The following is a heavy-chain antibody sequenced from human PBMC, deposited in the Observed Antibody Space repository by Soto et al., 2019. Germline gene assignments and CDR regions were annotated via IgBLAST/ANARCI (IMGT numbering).Heavy chain of an antibody. CDR1: GYTFTSYA. CDR3: ARSRRSVAGTYYYYGMDV. D-gene: IGHD6-19*01. Sequence: GASVKVSCKASGYTFTSYAMIWVRQAPGQGLEWMGWISAYNGNTNYAQKLQGRVTMTTDTSTSTAYMELRSLRSDDTAVYYCARSRRSVAGTYYYYGMDVWGQGTTATV. CDR2: ISAYNGNT. V-gene: IGHV1-18*01. J-gene: IGHJ6*02.